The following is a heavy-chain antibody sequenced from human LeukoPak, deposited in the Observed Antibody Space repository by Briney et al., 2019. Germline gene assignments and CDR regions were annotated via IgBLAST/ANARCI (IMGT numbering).Heavy chain of an antibody. CDR2: IHHTGAT. J-gene: IGHJ6*03. CDR1: GGSLSGYF. V-gene: IGHV4-34*01. D-gene: IGHD3-9*01. CDR3: PRGRLDYYYMDV. Sequence: SETLSLTCAVYGGSLSGYFWSWIRQPPGKGLEWIGEIHHTGATNYKPSLKSRVSISLDMSKNQLSLEMRSVTAADTAVYYCPRGRLDYYYMDVWGRGTTVTVSS.